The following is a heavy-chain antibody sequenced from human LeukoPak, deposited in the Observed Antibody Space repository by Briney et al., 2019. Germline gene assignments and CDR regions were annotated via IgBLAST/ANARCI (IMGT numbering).Heavy chain of an antibody. CDR2: IKPDGSEK. Sequence: GGSLRLSCAASAFTFSNLWVSWVRQAPGKGLEWVANIKPDGSEKYYVDSVEGRFTISRDNAKDSLYLQMNSLRAEDTAVYYCVALQVGAPGYWGQGTLVTVSS. J-gene: IGHJ4*02. CDR1: AFTFSNLW. D-gene: IGHD1-26*01. CDR3: VALQVGAPGY. V-gene: IGHV3-7*01.